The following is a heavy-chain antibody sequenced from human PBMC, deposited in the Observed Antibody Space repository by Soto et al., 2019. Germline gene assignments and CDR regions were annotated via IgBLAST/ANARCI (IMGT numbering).Heavy chain of an antibody. J-gene: IGHJ4*02. V-gene: IGHV3-48*03. CDR2: ISSSGSTI. CDR3: ARRVLGAHLNYFDY. D-gene: IGHD3-16*01. CDR1: GFTFSSYE. Sequence: GGSLRLSCAASGFTFSSYEMNWVRQAPGKGLEWVSYISSSGSTIHYADSVKGRFTISRDNAKNSLYLQMNSLRAEDTAVDYCARRVLGAHLNYFDYWGQGTLVTVSS.